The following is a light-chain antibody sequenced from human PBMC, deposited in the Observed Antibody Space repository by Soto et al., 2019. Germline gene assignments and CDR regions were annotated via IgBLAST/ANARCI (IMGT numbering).Light chain of an antibody. CDR1: QFIDSY. Sequence: EIVLTQSPATLSLSPGERANLSCRASQFIDSYLAWYRQIPGQAPRLLIDDASNRATGIPDRFSGGGSGTDFTLTISSLEPEDFAVYYCQQRSNLPPTFGQGTRLEIK. V-gene: IGKV3-11*01. CDR2: DAS. CDR3: QQRSNLPPT. J-gene: IGKJ5*01.